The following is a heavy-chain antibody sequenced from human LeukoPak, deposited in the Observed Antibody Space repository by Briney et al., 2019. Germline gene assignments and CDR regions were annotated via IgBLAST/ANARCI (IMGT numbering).Heavy chain of an antibody. J-gene: IGHJ4*02. CDR3: ARTLLWFGETWSYYFDY. CDR1: GGSISSYY. D-gene: IGHD3-10*01. V-gene: IGHV4-59*01. Sequence: SGTLSLTCTVSGGSISSYYWSWIRQSPGKGLEWIGNIYYSGSTNYNPSLTSRVTISVDTSKNQFSLKLSSVTAADTAVYYCARTLLWFGETWSYYFDYWGQGTLVTVSS. CDR2: IYYSGST.